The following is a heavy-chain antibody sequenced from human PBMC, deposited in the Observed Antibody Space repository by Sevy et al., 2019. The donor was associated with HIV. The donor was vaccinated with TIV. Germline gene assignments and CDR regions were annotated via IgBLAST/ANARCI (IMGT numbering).Heavy chain of an antibody. CDR2: IKQDGSEK. Sequence: GGSLRLSCAASGFTFSSYWVSWVRQAPGKGLEWVANIKQDGSEKYYVDSVKGRFTISRDNAKNSLYLQMNSLRAEDTAVYYCARDNGSYWGQGTLVTVSS. CDR3: ARDNGSY. V-gene: IGHV3-7*03. J-gene: IGHJ4*02. D-gene: IGHD1-26*01. CDR1: GFTFSSYW.